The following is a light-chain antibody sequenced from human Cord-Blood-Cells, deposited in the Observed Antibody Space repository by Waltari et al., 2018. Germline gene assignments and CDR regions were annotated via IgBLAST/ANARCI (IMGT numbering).Light chain of an antibody. CDR1: QSISSW. Sequence: DIQMTQSPSTLPASVGDRVTITCRTSQSISSWLTWYQQKPGKAPKLLIYDASSLESGVPSRFSGSGSGTEFTLTISSLQPDDFATYYCQQYNSYSLTFGPGTKVDIK. J-gene: IGKJ3*01. CDR2: DAS. V-gene: IGKV1-5*01. CDR3: QQYNSYSLT.